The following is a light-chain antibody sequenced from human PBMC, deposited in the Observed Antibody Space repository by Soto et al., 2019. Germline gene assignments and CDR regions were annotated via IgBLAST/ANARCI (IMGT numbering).Light chain of an antibody. Sequence: DIQMTQSPSSLSASVGDRVTITCRASQTIYSSLTWYQQKPGKAHNLLIYTASTLQSGVPSRFSGGGAGTQLSLTISGMQREDFATYYCQQSYSAPLTFGQGTPVEVK. CDR1: QTIYSS. V-gene: IGKV1-39*01. CDR2: TAS. J-gene: IGKJ1*01. CDR3: QQSYSAPLT.